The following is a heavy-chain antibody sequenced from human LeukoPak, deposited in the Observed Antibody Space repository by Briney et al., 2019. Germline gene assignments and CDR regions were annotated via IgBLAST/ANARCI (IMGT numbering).Heavy chain of an antibody. CDR1: GGSFSGYY. CDR2: INHSGNT. V-gene: IGHV4-34*01. CDR3: ARDGDMLATIFDF. D-gene: IGHD5-12*01. Sequence: SQTLSLSCAVSGGSFSGYYWSWIRQPPGKGLEWIGEINHSGNTNYNPSLKSRVTISVDTSNNQFSLKLSSVTAADTAVYYCARDGDMLATIFDFWGQGTLVTVSS. J-gene: IGHJ4*02.